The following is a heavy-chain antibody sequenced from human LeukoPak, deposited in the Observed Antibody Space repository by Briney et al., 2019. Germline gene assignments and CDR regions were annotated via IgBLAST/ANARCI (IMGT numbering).Heavy chain of an antibody. Sequence: GGSLRLSCAASGFTFDDYAMYWVRQAPGKGLEWESGISWNSGRTAYADSVKGRFTISRDNAKNSLYLQMNSLRAEDMAFYYCAKGHSSGYFAAFDIWGQGTMVTVSS. CDR2: ISWNSGRT. CDR1: GFTFDDYA. D-gene: IGHD3-22*01. J-gene: IGHJ3*02. V-gene: IGHV3-9*03. CDR3: AKGHSSGYFAAFDI.